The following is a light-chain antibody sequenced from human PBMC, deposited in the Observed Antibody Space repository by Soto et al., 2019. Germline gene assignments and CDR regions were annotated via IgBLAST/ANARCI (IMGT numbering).Light chain of an antibody. J-gene: IGLJ2*01. CDR3: QSYDSGLFGLI. V-gene: IGLV1-40*01. CDR1: SSNIGAGFD. Sequence: QSVLTQPPSVSGAPGQRVTISCTGSSSNIGAGFDVHWYHQIAGTAPKLLIYGNSNRPSGVPDRFSGSKSGTSASLAINGLQAEDEADYYCQSYDSGLFGLIFGEGTKLTVL. CDR2: GNS.